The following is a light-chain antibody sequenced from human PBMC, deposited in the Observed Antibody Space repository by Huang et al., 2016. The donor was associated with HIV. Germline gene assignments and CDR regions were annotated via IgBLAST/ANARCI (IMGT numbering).Light chain of an antibody. CDR1: QDISNY. CDR2: GAS. CDR3: QQLTSYPFT. J-gene: IGKJ5*01. Sequence: IQLAQYPSSLSASVGDKVAITCRASQDISNYLAWYQQKPGEAPRILIYGASTLHAGVPSRFSGSGSTTVFILTISNLQPEDFASYYCQQLTSYPFTFGQGTRLEIK. V-gene: IGKV1-9*01.